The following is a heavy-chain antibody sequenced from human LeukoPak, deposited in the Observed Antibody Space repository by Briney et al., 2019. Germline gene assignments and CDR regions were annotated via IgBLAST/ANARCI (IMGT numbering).Heavy chain of an antibody. V-gene: IGHV1-18*01. Sequence: ASVKVSCKASGYTFTSYGTSWVRQAPGQGLEWMGWISAYNGNTNYAQKLQGRVTMTTDTSTSTAYMELRSLRSDDTAVYYCARDRVPYYYDSRSPDYWGQGTLVTVSS. CDR3: ARDRVPYYYDSRSPDY. CDR1: GYTFTSYG. D-gene: IGHD3-22*01. J-gene: IGHJ4*02. CDR2: ISAYNGNT.